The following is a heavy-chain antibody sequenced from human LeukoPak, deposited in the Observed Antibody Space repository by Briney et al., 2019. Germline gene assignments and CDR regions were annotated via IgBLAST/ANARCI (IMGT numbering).Heavy chain of an antibody. CDR3: ARAAGHYFDY. CDR1: GFTFRAYS. J-gene: IGHJ4*02. CDR2: ITSTSNDM. V-gene: IGHV3-21*05. D-gene: IGHD3-10*01. Sequence: GGSLRLSCAASGFTFRAYSMNWVRQAPGKGLEWVSFITSTSNDMLYADSVKGRFTVSRDNAKNTLYLQMDSLTAEDTAVYYCARAAGHYFDYRGQGSLVTVSS.